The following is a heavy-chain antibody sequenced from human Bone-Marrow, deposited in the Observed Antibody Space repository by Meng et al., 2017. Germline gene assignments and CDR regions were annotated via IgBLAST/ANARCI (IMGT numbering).Heavy chain of an antibody. V-gene: IGHV3-30*01. CDR1: GFTFSSYA. Sequence: GGSLRLSCAASGFTFSSYAMHWVRQAPGKGLEWVAVISYDGSNKYYADSVKGRFTISRDNSKNTLYLQMNSLRAEDTAVYYCARGDGEYSTIDWGQGTLVTVSS. D-gene: IGHD6-6*01. CDR2: ISYDGSNK. CDR3: ARGDGEYSTID. J-gene: IGHJ4*02.